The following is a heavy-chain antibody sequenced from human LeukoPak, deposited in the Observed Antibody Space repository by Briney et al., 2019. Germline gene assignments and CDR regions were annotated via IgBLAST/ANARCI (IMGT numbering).Heavy chain of an antibody. D-gene: IGHD6-19*01. J-gene: IGHJ6*03. CDR3: ARSPQWSSGGIINYYMDV. CDR1: GYTFTRNY. Sequence: ASVKVSCKASGYTFTRNYMHWVRQAPGQGLEWMGIINASGGSTSYAQKFQGRVTMTRDTSTSTVYMELSSLRSDDTAVYYCARSPQWSSGGIINYYMDVWGKGTTVTISS. V-gene: IGHV1-46*01. CDR2: INASGGST.